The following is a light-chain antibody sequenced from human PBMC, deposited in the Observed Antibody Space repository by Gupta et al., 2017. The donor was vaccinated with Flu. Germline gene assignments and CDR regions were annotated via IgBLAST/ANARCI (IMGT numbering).Light chain of an antibody. Sequence: SHELTQPLSVSVSPGQTARITCSGDALPQQYAYWYQQKPGQAPVLVIYKDSDRPSGIPERFSGSSSGTTVTLTISGVQAEDEADYYCQSADSSGTYCVFGGGTKLTVL. CDR3: QSADSSGTYCV. CDR1: ALPQQY. J-gene: IGLJ3*02. CDR2: KDS. V-gene: IGLV3-25*02.